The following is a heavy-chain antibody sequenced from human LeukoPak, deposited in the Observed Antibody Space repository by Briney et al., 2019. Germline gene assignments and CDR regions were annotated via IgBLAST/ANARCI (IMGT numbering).Heavy chain of an antibody. CDR3: ASNKGQWLFSD. CDR1: GSSISSYY. J-gene: IGHJ4*02. V-gene: IGHV4-59*08. Sequence: SEALSLTCTVSGSSISSYYWNWIRQPPGKELEWIGNIYYSGSTNYNPSLKSRVTISVDTSKNQFSLRLSSVTAADTAVYYCASNKGQWLFSDWGQGTLVTVSS. D-gene: IGHD6-19*01. CDR2: IYYSGST.